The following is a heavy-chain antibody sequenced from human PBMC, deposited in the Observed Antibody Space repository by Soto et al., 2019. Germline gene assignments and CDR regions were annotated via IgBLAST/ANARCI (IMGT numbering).Heavy chain of an antibody. CDR3: AREGRADYSDSSGYSNWFDP. CDR1: GYTFSGYY. Sequence: ASVKVSCKATGYTFSGYYIHWVRQAPGQGLEWMGWINPNSGGTNYAQKFQGWVTMTRDTSISTAYMELSLRSDDTAVYYCAREGRADYSDSSGYSNWFDPWGQGTLVTVSS. V-gene: IGHV1-2*04. J-gene: IGHJ5*02. CDR2: INPNSGGT. D-gene: IGHD3-22*01.